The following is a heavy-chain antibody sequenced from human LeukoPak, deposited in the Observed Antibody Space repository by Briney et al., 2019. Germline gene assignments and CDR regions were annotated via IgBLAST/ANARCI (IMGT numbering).Heavy chain of an antibody. CDR2: ISGSGGST. V-gene: IGHV3-23*01. CDR3: AKSDFTYSSSSAVGY. D-gene: IGHD6-6*01. Sequence: GGSLRLSCAASGFTFSSYAMSWVRQAPGKGLEWVSAISGSGGSTYYADSVKGRFTISRDNSKNTLYLQMNSLRTEDTAVYYCAKSDFTYSSSSAVGYWGQGTLVTVSS. J-gene: IGHJ4*02. CDR1: GFTFSSYA.